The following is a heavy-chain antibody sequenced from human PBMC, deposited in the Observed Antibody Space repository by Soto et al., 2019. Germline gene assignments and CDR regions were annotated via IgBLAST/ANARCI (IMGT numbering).Heavy chain of an antibody. CDR3: ARRVSLSFNTDTYYYGMDV. D-gene: IGHD3-16*01. J-gene: IGHJ6*02. CDR1: GYSFTSYW. Sequence: GESLKISCKGSGYSFTSYWIGWVRQMPGKGLEWMGIIYPGDSDTRYSPSFQGQVTISADKSISTAYLQWSSLKASDTAMYYCARRVSLSFNTDTYYYGMDVWGQGTTVTVSS. CDR2: IYPGDSDT. V-gene: IGHV5-51*01.